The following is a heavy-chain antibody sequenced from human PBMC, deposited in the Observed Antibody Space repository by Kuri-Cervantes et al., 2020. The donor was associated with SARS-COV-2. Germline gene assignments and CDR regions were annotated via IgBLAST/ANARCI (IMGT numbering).Heavy chain of an antibody. J-gene: IGHJ4*02. V-gene: IGHV3-15*01. CDR1: GFTFSSYA. Sequence: GGSLRLSCAASGFTFSSYAMSWVRQAPGKGLEWVGRIKSKTDGGTTDYAAPVKGRFTISRDDSKNTLYLQMNSLKTEDTAVYYCTTDRGPLAPLSNWGQGTLVTVSS. D-gene: IGHD3-3*02. CDR3: TTDRGPLAPLSN. CDR2: IKSKTDGGTT.